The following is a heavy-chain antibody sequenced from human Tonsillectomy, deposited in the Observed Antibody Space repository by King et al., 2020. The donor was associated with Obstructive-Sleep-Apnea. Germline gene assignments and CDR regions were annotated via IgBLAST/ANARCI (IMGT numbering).Heavy chain of an antibody. CDR3: AREYCSGGSCSLAY. V-gene: IGHV4-30-4*01. J-gene: IGHJ4*02. D-gene: IGHD2-15*01. CDR2: NYNSGKP. Sequence: VQLQESGPGLVKPSQTLSLTCTVSGDSISRGDYYWRWIRQPPGKGLEWIGYNYNSGKPYYNPSPKSRVTISVDTSKNQFSLKLSSVTAADTAVYYCAREYCSGGSCSLAYGGQGTLVTVSS. CDR1: GDSISRGDYY.